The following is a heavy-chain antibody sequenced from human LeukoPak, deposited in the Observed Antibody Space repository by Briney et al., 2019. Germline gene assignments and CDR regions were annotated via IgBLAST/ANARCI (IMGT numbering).Heavy chain of an antibody. J-gene: IGHJ4*02. V-gene: IGHV4-39*01. D-gene: IGHD2-15*01. Sequence: PSETLSLTCTVSGGSISGSSYYWGWIRQPPGKGLEWIGSIYYSGSTYYNPSLKSRVTISVDTSKNQFSLKLSSVTAADTAVYYCARLKRYCSGGSCYYYFDYWGQGTLVTVSS. CDR3: ARLKRYCSGGSCYYYFDY. CDR2: IYYSGST. CDR1: GGSISGSSYY.